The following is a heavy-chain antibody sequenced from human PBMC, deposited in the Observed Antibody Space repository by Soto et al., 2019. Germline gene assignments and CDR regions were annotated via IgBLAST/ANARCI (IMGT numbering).Heavy chain of an antibody. CDR1: GYSFTSYY. Sequence: EASVKVSCKASGYSFTSYYMHWVRDAPGQGLEWMGWMNPNSGNTGYAQKFQGRLSLTRDTSTSTAYMELSSLRSEDTAVYYCYYDSSGPPLDYYYYGMDVWGQGTTVTVSS. J-gene: IGHJ6*02. V-gene: IGHV1-8*01. CDR2: MNPNSGNT. D-gene: IGHD3-22*01. CDR3: YYDSSGPPLDYYYYGMDV.